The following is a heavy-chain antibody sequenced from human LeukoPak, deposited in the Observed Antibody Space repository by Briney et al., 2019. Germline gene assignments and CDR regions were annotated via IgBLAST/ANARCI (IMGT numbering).Heavy chain of an antibody. Sequence: GGSLRLSCVASDSTFSKHGMHWVRQAPGKGLEWVASISSDGSLQFYTAHVKGRFTLSRDNSKNTLHLQMDSLTTEDTAMYYCAKTDGYTYGKLHYWGQGTLVTVSS. CDR1: DSTFSKHG. V-gene: IGHV3-30*02. J-gene: IGHJ4*02. D-gene: IGHD5-18*01. CDR2: ISSDGSLQ. CDR3: AKTDGYTYGKLHY.